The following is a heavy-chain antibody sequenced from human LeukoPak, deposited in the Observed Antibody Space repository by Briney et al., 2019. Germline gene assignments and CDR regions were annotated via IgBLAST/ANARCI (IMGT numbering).Heavy chain of an antibody. Sequence: GGSLRLSCAASGFTFDDYAMHWVRQAPGKGLEWVSGISWNSGSIGYADSVKGRFTISRDNARDTLYLQMNSLRVDDTAVYYCARVRGGNWGRGTLVTVSS. D-gene: IGHD2/OR15-2a*01. CDR2: ISWNSGSI. J-gene: IGHJ1*01. CDR1: GFTFDDYA. CDR3: ARVRGGN. V-gene: IGHV3-9*01.